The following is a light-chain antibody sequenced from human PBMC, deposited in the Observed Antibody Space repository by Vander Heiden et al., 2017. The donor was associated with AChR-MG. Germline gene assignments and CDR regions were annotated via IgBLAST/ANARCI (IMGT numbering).Light chain of an antibody. V-gene: IGLV3-21*02. CDR1: NVGTNS. CDR2: DDS. J-gene: IGLJ2*01. CDR3: QVWDSSTDHVV. Sequence: SHVLTQPPSVSVAPGQTARITCGGNNVGTNSVHWYQQKPGQAPVLVVYDDSGRPSGIPERFSGSNSGNMATLTISRVEAGDEADYYCQVWDSSTDHVVFGGGTKLTVL.